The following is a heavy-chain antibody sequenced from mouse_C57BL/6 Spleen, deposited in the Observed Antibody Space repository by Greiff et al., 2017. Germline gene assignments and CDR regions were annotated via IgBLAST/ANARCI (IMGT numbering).Heavy chain of an antibody. D-gene: IGHD1-1*01. CDR2: IYPGSGST. V-gene: IGHV1-55*01. J-gene: IGHJ3*01. CDR1: GYTFTSYW. CDR3: ARWGYYGSSYVWFAY. Sequence: QVQLQQPGAELVKPGASVKMSCKASGYTFTSYWITWVKQRPGQGLVWIGDIYPGSGSTNYNEKFKSKATLTVDTSSSTAYMQLSSLTSEDSAVYYCARWGYYGSSYVWFAYWGQGTLVTVSA.